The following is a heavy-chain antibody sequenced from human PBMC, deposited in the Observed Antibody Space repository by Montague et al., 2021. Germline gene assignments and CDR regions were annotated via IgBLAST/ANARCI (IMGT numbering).Heavy chain of an antibody. CDR1: GFTFSNYW. J-gene: IGHJ4*02. V-gene: IGHV3-7*01. CDR2: IKQDGSEK. Sequence: SLRLSCAASGFTFSNYWMSWLRQAPGKGLEWVANIKQDGSEKHYVDSVKGRFTISRDNAKNSLYLQMNSLRAEDTAVYFCARDQGQGYCGGDCYVGLDYWGQGTLVTVSS. CDR3: ARDQGQGYCGGDCYVGLDY. D-gene: IGHD2-21*01.